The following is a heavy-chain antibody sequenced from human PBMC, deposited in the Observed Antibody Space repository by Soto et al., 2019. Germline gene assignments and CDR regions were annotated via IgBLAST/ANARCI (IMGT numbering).Heavy chain of an antibody. Sequence: EVQLVESGGGLVQPGRSLRLSCAASGFTFGDYAMHWVRQAPGKGLEWVSGIGWNGGRIGYADSVKGRFTISRDNAKNSLYLQMNSLRAEDKALDYFAKDIPFRRSSGGDYWGQGTLVTVSS. D-gene: IGHD6-6*01. V-gene: IGHV3-9*01. CDR1: GFTFGDYA. CDR2: IGWNGGRI. J-gene: IGHJ4*02. CDR3: AKDIPFRRSSGGDY.